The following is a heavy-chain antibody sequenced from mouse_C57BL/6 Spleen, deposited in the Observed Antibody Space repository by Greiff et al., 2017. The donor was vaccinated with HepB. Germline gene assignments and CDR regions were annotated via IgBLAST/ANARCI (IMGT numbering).Heavy chain of an antibody. J-gene: IGHJ2*01. CDR1: GFTFSDYY. Sequence: EVQGVESGGGLVQPGGSLKLSCAASGFTFSDYYMYWVRQTPGKRLEWVAYISNGGGSTYYPDTVKGRFTISRDNAKNTLYLQMSRLKSEDTAMYYCARLDDGYLDYWGQGTTLTVSS. CDR2: ISNGGGST. D-gene: IGHD2-3*01. V-gene: IGHV5-12*01. CDR3: ARLDDGYLDY.